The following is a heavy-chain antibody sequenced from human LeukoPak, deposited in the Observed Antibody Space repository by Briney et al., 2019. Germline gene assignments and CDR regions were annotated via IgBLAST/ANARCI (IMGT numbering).Heavy chain of an antibody. CDR1: GGSFSGHF. Sequence: TSETLSLTCAVYGGSFSGHFWSWVRQSPGKGLEWIGEINHSGSTNYNPSLKRRVTISVDTSKKLFSLNLTSVTAADTAVFYCASGGIGGMDVWGQGSTVIVSS. D-gene: IGHD1-20*01. J-gene: IGHJ6*02. CDR3: ASGGIGGMDV. V-gene: IGHV4-34*01. CDR2: INHSGST.